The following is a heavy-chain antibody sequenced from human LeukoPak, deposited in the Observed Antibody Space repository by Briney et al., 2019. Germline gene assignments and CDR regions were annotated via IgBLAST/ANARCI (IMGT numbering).Heavy chain of an antibody. V-gene: IGHV3-7*05. CDR3: AILRDY. CDR1: GFIFSTYW. Sequence: GGSLRLSCAASGFIFSTYWVNWVRQAPGKGLEWVVKIKQDGSEKYYVDSVKGRFTISRDNANNSIYLQMNSLRADDTAVYYCAILRDYWGQGILVTVSS. D-gene: IGHD3-10*01. J-gene: IGHJ4*02. CDR2: IKQDGSEK.